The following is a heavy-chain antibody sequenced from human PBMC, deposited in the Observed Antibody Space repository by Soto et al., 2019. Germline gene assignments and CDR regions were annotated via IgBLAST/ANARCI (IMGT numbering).Heavy chain of an antibody. CDR3: ARDSSPSWSNSYFDAFDM. CDR2: IREDGGEE. V-gene: IGHV3-7*05. D-gene: IGHD3-16*01. CDR1: TFTFSNYW. J-gene: IGHJ3*02. Sequence: GGSLRLSCVASTFTFSNYWMTWVRQAPGKGLEWVANIREDGGEEHYVDSVKGRFTVSRDNARNSLFLQMNTLRAEDTAMYYCARDSSPSWSNSYFDAFDMWGQGTMVT.